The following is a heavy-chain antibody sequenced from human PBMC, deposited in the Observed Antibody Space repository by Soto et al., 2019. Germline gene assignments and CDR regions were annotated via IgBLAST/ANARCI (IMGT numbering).Heavy chain of an antibody. J-gene: IGHJ6*02. V-gene: IGHV4-59*01. Sequence: QVQLQESGPGLVKPSETLSLTCTVSGGSISSYYWSWIRQPPGKGLEWIGYIYYSGSTNYNPSLKSRVTISVDTSKNQFSLKLSSVTAADTAVYYCARDYGGSEPKSDYYYYYGMDVWGQGTTVTISS. CDR3: ARDYGGSEPKSDYYYYYGMDV. D-gene: IGHD4-17*01. CDR2: IYYSGST. CDR1: GGSISSYY.